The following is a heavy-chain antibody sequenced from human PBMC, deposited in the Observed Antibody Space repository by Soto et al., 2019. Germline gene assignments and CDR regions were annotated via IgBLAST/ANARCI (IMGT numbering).Heavy chain of an antibody. CDR3: ARDWAVAGGDYYYYGMDV. Sequence: ASVKVSCKASGYTFTGYYMHWVRQAPGQGLEWMGWINPSSGGTNYAQKFQGRVTMTRDTSISTAYMELSRLRSDDTAVYYCARDWAVAGGDYYYYGMDVWGQGTTVTVSS. V-gene: IGHV1-2*02. CDR2: INPSSGGT. D-gene: IGHD6-19*01. CDR1: GYTFTGYY. J-gene: IGHJ6*02.